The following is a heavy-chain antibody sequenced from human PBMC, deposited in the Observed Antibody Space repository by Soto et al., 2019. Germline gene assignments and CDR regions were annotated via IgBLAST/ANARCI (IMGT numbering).Heavy chain of an antibody. Sequence: QVQLVQSGAEAKKPGASVKVSCKVSGYTFTDYSIHWVRQPPGQGLEWMGWINPNTGGTNSPQDFRGWVTLTRDPSISTAYRGLRRRGHDDTAVHYCARRAGGGGYAFDTWGQGTIITVS. D-gene: IGHD3-16*01. CDR3: ARRAGGGGYAFDT. V-gene: IGHV1-2*04. J-gene: IGHJ3*02. CDR2: INPNTGGT. CDR1: GYTFTDYS.